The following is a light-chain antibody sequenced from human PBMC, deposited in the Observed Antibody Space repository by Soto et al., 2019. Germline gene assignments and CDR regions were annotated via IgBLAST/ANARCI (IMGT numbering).Light chain of an antibody. CDR1: QSVTTY. V-gene: IGKV3-11*01. CDR2: DAS. CDR3: QQRSNWRT. J-gene: IGKJ2*01. Sequence: EIVLTQSPDTLSLSPGERATLSCRASQSVTTYLAWYQQKPGQAPRLLFYDASNRATGIPARFSGSGSGTDFTLTISSLEPEDFAVYYCQQRSNWRTFGQGTKLEI.